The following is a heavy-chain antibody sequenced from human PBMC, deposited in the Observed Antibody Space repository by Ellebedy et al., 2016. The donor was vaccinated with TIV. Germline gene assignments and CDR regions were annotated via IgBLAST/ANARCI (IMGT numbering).Heavy chain of an antibody. V-gene: IGHV3-15*01. Sequence: GGSLRLXXAASGFTVSSNYMSWVRQAPGKGLEWVGRIKSKTDGGTTDYAAPVKGRFTISRDDSKNTLYLQMNSLKTEDTAVYYCTTDDSSGWFGLDYWGQGTLVTVSS. D-gene: IGHD6-19*01. CDR2: IKSKTDGGTT. J-gene: IGHJ4*02. CDR3: TTDDSSGWFGLDY. CDR1: GFTVSSNY.